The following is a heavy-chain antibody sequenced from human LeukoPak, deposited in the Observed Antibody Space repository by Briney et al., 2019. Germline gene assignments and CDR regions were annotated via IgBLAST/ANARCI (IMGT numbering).Heavy chain of an antibody. V-gene: IGHV3-30*01. Sequence: GGSLRLSCATTGFTFSSYAMHWVRQAPGKGLEWVAVILYDGSNEYYADSVKGRFAISRDTSQNTLHLQMNSLRAEDTAVYYCARAEHRGWGFDYWGQGTLVTVSS. CDR1: GFTFSSYA. J-gene: IGHJ4*02. D-gene: IGHD1-14*01. CDR2: ILYDGSNE. CDR3: ARAEHRGWGFDY.